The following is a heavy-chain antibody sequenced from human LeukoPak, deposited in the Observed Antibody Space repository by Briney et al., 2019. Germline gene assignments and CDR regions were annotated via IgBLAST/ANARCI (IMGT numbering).Heavy chain of an antibody. CDR1: GYTFTSYD. V-gene: IGHV1-8*03. CDR2: MNPNSGNT. J-gene: IGHJ4*02. D-gene: IGHD4-11*01. CDR3: ARGGGYSNYGYFDY. Sequence: ASVKVSCEASGYTFTSYDINWVRQATGQGLEWMGWMNPNSGNTGYAQKFQGRVTITRNTSISTAYMELSSLRSEDTAVYYCARGGGYSNYGYFDYWGQGTLVTVSS.